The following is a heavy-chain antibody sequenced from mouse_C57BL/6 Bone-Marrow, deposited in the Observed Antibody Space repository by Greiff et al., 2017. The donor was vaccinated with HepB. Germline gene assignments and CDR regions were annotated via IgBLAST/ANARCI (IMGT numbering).Heavy chain of an antibody. J-gene: IGHJ3*01. Sequence: QVQLKESGAELARPGASVKLSCKASGYTFTSYGISWVKQRTGQGLEWIGEIYPRSGNTYYNEKFKGKATLTADKSSSTSYMELRSLTSEDSAVYFCARYGGEFAYWGQGTLVTVSS. D-gene: IGHD1-1*01. CDR2: IYPRSGNT. V-gene: IGHV1-81*01. CDR3: ARYGGEFAY. CDR1: GYTFTSYG.